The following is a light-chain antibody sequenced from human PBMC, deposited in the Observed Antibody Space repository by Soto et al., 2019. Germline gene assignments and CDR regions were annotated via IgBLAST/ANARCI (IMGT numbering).Light chain of an antibody. CDR1: QSISSW. CDR2: KAS. Sequence: DIQMTPSPSTLSASVGDRVTITCRASQSISSWLAWYQHKPGKAPNLLIYKASSLESGVPSRFSGSGSGTEFTLTVSSLQPDDFATYYCQQYDSYPLTFGGGTKVEIK. V-gene: IGKV1-5*03. J-gene: IGKJ4*01. CDR3: QQYDSYPLT.